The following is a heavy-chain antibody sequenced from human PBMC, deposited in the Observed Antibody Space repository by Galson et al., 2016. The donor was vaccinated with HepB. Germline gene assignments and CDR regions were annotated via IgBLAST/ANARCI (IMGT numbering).Heavy chain of an antibody. V-gene: IGHV3-74*01. D-gene: IGHD3-22*01. Sequence: SLRLSCAAPGVTFSSNWMHWVRLPPGRGLMWVSRLKGDGSDLFYAASVKGRFTISRDNAKNTLDLQMNSLRPEDTALYYCAKDKNHDSSGYYGEFDYWGQGTLVTVSS. CDR2: LKGDGSDL. CDR3: AKDKNHDSSGYYGEFDY. CDR1: GVTFSSNW. J-gene: IGHJ4*02.